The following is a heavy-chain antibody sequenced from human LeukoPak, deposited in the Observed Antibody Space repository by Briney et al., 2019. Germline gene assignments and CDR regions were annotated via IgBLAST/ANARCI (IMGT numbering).Heavy chain of an antibody. D-gene: IGHD2-15*01. Sequence: PSETLSLTCTVSGGSISSSSYYWGWIRQPPGKGLEWIGSIYYSGSTYYNPSLKSRVTISVDTPKNQFSLKLSSVTAADTAVYYCARGGYCSGGSCYYFDYWGQGTLVTVSS. CDR1: GGSISSSSYY. J-gene: IGHJ4*02. V-gene: IGHV4-39*01. CDR2: IYYSGST. CDR3: ARGGYCSGGSCYYFDY.